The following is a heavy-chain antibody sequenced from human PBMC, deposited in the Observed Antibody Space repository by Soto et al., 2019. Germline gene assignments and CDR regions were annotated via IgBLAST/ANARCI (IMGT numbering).Heavy chain of an antibody. CDR1: GYTFTSYA. V-gene: IGHV1-3*03. D-gene: IGHD2-2*01. CDR2: INAGNGNT. J-gene: IGHJ5*02. CDR3: AGTLYCSSTSCSRGPGWFDP. Sequence: GASVKVSCKASGYTFTSYAMHWVRQAPGQRLEWMGWINAGNGNTKYSQEFQGRVTITRDTSASTAYMELSSVTAADTAVYYCAGTLYCSSTSCSRGPGWFDPWGQGTLVTVSS.